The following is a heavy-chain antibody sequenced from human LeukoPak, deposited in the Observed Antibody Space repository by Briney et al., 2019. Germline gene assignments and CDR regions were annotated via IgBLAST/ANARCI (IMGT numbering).Heavy chain of an antibody. V-gene: IGHV3-13*01. D-gene: IGHD6-13*01. J-gene: IGHJ4*02. Sequence: GSLRLSCAASGFTFSSYDMHWVRQATGKGLEWVSAIGTAGDTYYPGSVKGRFTISRENAKNSLYLQMNSLRAGDTAVYYCARAAREQQLVYDYWGQGTLVTVSS. CDR2: IGTAGDT. CDR1: GFTFSSYD. CDR3: ARAAREQQLVYDY.